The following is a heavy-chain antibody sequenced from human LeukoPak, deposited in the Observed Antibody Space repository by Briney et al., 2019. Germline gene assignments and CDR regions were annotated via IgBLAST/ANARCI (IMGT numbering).Heavy chain of an antibody. CDR2: ISGSGGST. V-gene: IGHV3-23*01. CDR1: GFTFSSYA. Sequence: GGSLRLSCAASGFTFSSYAMSWVRQAPGKGLEWVSPISGSGGSTYYADSVKGRFTISRDNSKNTLYLQMNSLRAEDTAVYYCAKGSCGGSCYWYYFDYWGQGTLVTVSS. CDR3: AKGSCGGSCYWYYFDY. J-gene: IGHJ4*02. D-gene: IGHD2-15*01.